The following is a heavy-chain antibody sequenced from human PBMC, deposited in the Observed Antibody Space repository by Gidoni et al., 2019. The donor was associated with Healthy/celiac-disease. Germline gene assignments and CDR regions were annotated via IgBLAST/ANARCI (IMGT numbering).Heavy chain of an antibody. Sequence: QLQLQESGPGLVKPSETLSLTCTVSGGSISSSSYYWGGIGQPPGKGLAWIGSIYYSGSTYYNPSLKSRVTISVDTSKNQFSLKLSSVTAADTAVYYCARQEGPSYYDFWSGPKVANWFDTWGQGTLVTVSS. D-gene: IGHD3-3*01. J-gene: IGHJ5*02. V-gene: IGHV4-39*01. CDR1: GGSISSSSYY. CDR2: IYYSGST. CDR3: ARQEGPSYYDFWSGPKVANWFDT.